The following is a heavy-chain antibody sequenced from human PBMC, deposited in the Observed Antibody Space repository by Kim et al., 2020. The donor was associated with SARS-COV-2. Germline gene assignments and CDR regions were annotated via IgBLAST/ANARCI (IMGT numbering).Heavy chain of an antibody. J-gene: IGHJ4*02. V-gene: IGHV3-53*01. Sequence: CGDSVQGLFTISRDNAKNTLYVQMNSQRGEDTAVYDGARGGGGYGSEIDYWGQGTLVTVSS. D-gene: IGHD3-10*01. CDR3: ARGGGGYGSEIDY.